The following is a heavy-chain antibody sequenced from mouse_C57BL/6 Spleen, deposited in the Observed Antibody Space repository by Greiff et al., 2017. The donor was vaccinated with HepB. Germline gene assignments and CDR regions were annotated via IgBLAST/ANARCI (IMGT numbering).Heavy chain of an antibody. CDR3: ATSYSNYGGNFDY. J-gene: IGHJ2*01. V-gene: IGHV1-55*01. Sequence: VQLQQPGAELVKPGASVKMSCKASGYTFTSYWITWVKQRPGQGLEWIGDIYPGSGSTNYNEKFKSKATLTVDTSSSTAYMQLSSLTSEDSAVYYCATSYSNYGGNFDYWGQGTTLTVSS. CDR2: IYPGSGST. D-gene: IGHD2-5*01. CDR1: GYTFTSYW.